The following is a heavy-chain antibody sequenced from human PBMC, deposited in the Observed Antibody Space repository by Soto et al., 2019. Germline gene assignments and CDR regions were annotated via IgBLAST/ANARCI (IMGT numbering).Heavy chain of an antibody. CDR2: IIPIFGTA. V-gene: IGHV1-69*01. CDR1: GGTFSSYA. D-gene: IGHD1-26*01. J-gene: IGHJ4*02. CDR3: ARDAVGATNLINFDY. Sequence: QVQLVQSGAEVQKPGSSVKVSCKASGGTFSSYAISWVRQAPGQGLEWMGGIIPIFGTANYAQKFQGRVTNTADASTSTAYMELSSLRSEDTAVYYCARDAVGATNLINFDYWGQGTLVTVSS.